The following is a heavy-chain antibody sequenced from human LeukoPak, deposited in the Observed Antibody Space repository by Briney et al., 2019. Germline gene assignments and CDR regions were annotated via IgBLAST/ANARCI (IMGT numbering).Heavy chain of an antibody. V-gene: IGHV3-48*04. CDR3: ARDLSWGSDVAFDI. D-gene: IGHD7-27*01. CDR2: ISSTGGTI. CDR1: GFTLSSYS. Sequence: PGRSLRLSCVASGFTLSSYSMNWGRHAPRKGPEWGSYISSTGGTIYYGDSVKGRFTISRDNAKKSLYLQMNSLRAEDTAVFYCARDLSWGSDVAFDIWGQGTMVTVS. J-gene: IGHJ3*02.